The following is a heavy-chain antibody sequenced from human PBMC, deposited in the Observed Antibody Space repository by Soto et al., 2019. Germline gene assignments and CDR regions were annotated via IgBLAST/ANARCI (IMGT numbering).Heavy chain of an antibody. D-gene: IGHD5-12*01. CDR2: IIPIFNSA. Sequence: QVQLVQSGAEVKRPGSSVKVSCKASGGTFNNYALSWVRQAPGQGLEWMGGIIPIFNSANYAQKFQGRVTITADDSKSTDYMELRSLRPDDTAVYYCAREVPVASYSFDFWGQGTLVTVSS. CDR3: AREVPVASYSFDF. J-gene: IGHJ4*02. V-gene: IGHV1-69*01. CDR1: GGTFNNYA.